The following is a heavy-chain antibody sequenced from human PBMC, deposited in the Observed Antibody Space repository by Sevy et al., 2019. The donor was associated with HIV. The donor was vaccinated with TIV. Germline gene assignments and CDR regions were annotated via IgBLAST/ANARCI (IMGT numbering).Heavy chain of an antibody. Sequence: GGSLRLSCAVSGFTFRSYWMSWVRQAPGKGLEWVAHIKVDGSEKYHVDSVKGRFTISRDNAKNSLFLQMNSLRVEDTAVDYCARDCSSTSCLWGLDVWGQGTAVTVSS. CDR1: GFTFRSYW. V-gene: IGHV3-7*03. CDR2: IKVDGSEK. J-gene: IGHJ6*02. D-gene: IGHD2-2*01. CDR3: ARDCSSTSCLWGLDV.